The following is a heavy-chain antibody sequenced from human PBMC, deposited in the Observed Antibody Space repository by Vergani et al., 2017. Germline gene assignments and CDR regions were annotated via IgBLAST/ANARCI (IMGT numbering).Heavy chain of an antibody. CDR1: GFTFSSYW. D-gene: IGHD6-6*01. CDR3: AKGRQYSSSPYTDY. CDR2: IYSGGST. V-gene: IGHV3-66*02. Sequence: EVQLVESGGGLVQPGGSLRLSCAASGFTFSSYWMHWVRQAPGKGLEWVSVIYSGGSTYYADSVKGRFTISRDNSKNTLYLQMNSLRAEDTAVYYCAKGRQYSSSPYTDYWGQGTLVTVSS. J-gene: IGHJ4*02.